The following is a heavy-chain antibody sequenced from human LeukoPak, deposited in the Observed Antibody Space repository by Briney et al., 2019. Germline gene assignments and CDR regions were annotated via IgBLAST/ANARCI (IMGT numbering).Heavy chain of an antibody. CDR1: GGSISSGDYY. V-gene: IGHV4-30-4*01. J-gene: IGHJ3*02. CDR2: IYYSGST. CDR3: ASVDYYYDSSGLREDAFDI. D-gene: IGHD3-22*01. Sequence: PSQTLSLTCTVSGGSISSGDYYWSWIRQPPGKGLEWIGYIYYSGSTYYNPSLKSRVTISVDTSKNQFSLKLSSVTAADTAVYYCASVDYYYDSSGLREDAFDIWGRGTMVTVSS.